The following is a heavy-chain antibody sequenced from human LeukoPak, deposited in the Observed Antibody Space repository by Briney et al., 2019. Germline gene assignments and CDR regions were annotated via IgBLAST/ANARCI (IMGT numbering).Heavy chain of an antibody. D-gene: IGHD2-15*01. J-gene: IGHJ4*02. V-gene: IGHV1-8*03. CDR2: MNPNSGNK. CDR3: ARDCSGGSCYPGTFDY. Sequence: GASVKVSCKASGYTFTSYDINWVRQATGQGLEWMGWMNPNSGNKGYAQKFQGRVTITRNTSISTAYMELSSLRSEDTAVYYCARDCSGGSCYPGTFDYWGQGTLVTVSS. CDR1: GYTFTSYD.